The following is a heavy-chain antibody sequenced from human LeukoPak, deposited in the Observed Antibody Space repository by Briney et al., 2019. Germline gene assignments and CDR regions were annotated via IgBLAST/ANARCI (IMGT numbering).Heavy chain of an antibody. V-gene: IGHV3-48*04. D-gene: IGHD3-10*01. CDR2: ISRSSETT. CDR3: TRSGDGAFDN. J-gene: IGHJ3*02. CDR1: GFSFSVYA. Sequence: GRSLRLSCAASGFSFSVYAMNWVRQTPGKGLEWVSYISRSSETTHYADSVKGRFTISRDNAKNSLYLQMNSLRVDDTAVYYCTRSGDGAFDNWGPGTMVTVSS.